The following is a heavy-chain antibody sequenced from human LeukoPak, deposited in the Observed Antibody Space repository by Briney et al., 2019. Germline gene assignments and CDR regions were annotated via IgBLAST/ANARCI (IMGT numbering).Heavy chain of an antibody. CDR3: ARDGRSGDGYTLDAFDI. J-gene: IGHJ3*02. Sequence: GGSLRLSCAASGFTFSSYSMNWVRQAPGKGLEWVSSISSSSSYIYYADSVKGRFTISRDNAKNSLYLQMNSLRAEDTAVYYCARDGRSGDGYTLDAFDIWGQGTMVTVSS. CDR1: GFTFSSYS. D-gene: IGHD5-24*01. CDR2: ISSSSSYI. V-gene: IGHV3-21*01.